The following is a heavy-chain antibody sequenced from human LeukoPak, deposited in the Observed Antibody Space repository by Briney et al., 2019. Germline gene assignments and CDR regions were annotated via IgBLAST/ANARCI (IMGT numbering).Heavy chain of an antibody. V-gene: IGHV4-31*03. Sequence: SETLSLTCTVSGGSISSGGYYWSWTRQHPGKGLEWIGYIYYSGSTYYNPSLKSRVTISVDTSKNQFSLKVSSVTAADTAVYYCARDRGEAYNPWGQGTLVTVSS. J-gene: IGHJ5*02. CDR3: ARDRGEAYNP. D-gene: IGHD3-10*01. CDR1: GGSISSGGYY. CDR2: IYYSGST.